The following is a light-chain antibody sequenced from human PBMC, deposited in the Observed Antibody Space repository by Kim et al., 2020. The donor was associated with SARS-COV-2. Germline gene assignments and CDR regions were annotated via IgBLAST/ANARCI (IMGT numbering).Light chain of an antibody. J-gene: IGLJ3*02. Sequence: SYELTQPPSVSVSPGQTASVTCSGDKLGDKFACWYQQKSGQSPMLVIYQDAKRPSGIPERFSGSNSGDTATLTISETQATDEADYYCQVWDTDTALWVFGGGTKLTVL. CDR1: KLGDKF. CDR2: QDA. V-gene: IGLV3-1*01. CDR3: QVWDTDTALWV.